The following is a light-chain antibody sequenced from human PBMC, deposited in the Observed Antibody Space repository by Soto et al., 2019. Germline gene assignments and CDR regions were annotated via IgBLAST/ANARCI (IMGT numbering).Light chain of an antibody. Sequence: EIVMTQSPATLSVSPGERATLSCRASESVNSNLAWFQQKPGQAPRLLIYGASTRATGLPARFNGSGSGTEFTLTISSLQSEDFAVYYCQQYNNWPDMYTFGQGTKLEIK. V-gene: IGKV3-15*01. J-gene: IGKJ2*01. CDR3: QQYNNWPDMYT. CDR1: ESVNSN. CDR2: GAS.